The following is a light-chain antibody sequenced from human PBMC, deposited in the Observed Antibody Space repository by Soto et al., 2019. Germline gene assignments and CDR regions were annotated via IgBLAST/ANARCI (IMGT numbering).Light chain of an antibody. CDR3: SSFTSSITYV. Sequence: QSLLTQPPSVCGAPGQRGSISCTGISTNIGAGYGGHWYQQRPGTAPKLLIVGNTIRPSGVPDRFSGSKSGNTASLTISGLQAEDEADYYCSSFTSSITYVFGTGTKVTVL. J-gene: IGLJ1*01. V-gene: IGLV1-40*01. CDR1: STNIGAGYG. CDR2: GNT.